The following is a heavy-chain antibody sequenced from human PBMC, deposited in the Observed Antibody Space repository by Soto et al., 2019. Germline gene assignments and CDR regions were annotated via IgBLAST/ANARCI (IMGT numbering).Heavy chain of an antibody. CDR2: IGTAGDT. D-gene: IGHD2-2*01. J-gene: IGHJ6*02. V-gene: IGHV3-13*01. CDR1: GFTFSSYD. CDR3: ARESLGPEDYYYYGMDV. Sequence: PGGSLRLSCAASGFTFSSYDMHWVRQATGKGLEWVSAIGTAGDTYYPGSVKGRFTISRENAKNSLYLQMNSLRAGDTAVYYCARESLGPEDYYYYGMDVWGQGTTVTVSS.